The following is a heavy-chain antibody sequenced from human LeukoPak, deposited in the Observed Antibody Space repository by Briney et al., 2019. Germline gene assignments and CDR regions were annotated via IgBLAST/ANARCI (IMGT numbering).Heavy chain of an antibody. Sequence: SETLSLTCAVYGGSFSSHYWSWIRQPPGKGLEWIGEINHSGSTNYNPSLKSRVTISVDTSKNQFSLKLSSVTAADTGVYYCARGQYRRDYSSQGTLVTVSS. CDR3: ARGQYRRDY. J-gene: IGHJ4*02. V-gene: IGHV4-34*01. D-gene: IGHD2-2*01. CDR2: INHSGST. CDR1: GGSFSSHY.